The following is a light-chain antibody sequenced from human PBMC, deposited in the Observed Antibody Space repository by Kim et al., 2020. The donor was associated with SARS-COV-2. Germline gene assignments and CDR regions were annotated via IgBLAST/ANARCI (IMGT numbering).Light chain of an antibody. CDR1: SSDIGYNF. J-gene: IGLJ3*02. Sequence: GPKVTIACSGSSSDIGYNFVYWHHKLPRKAPKLIIYANNERPSGIPDRFSGSKSGTSATLGITGLQTGDESDYYCGTWDSRLSAWLFGGGTQLTVL. CDR3: GTWDSRLSAWL. V-gene: IGLV1-51*01. CDR2: ANN.